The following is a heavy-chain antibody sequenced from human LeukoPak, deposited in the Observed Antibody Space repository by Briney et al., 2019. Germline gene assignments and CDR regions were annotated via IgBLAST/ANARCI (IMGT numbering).Heavy chain of an antibody. J-gene: IGHJ3*02. CDR1: GFTFSSYS. Sequence: GGSLRLSCAASGFTFSSYSMNWVRQAPGKGLEWVSSISSSSSYIYYADSVKGRFTISRGNAKNSLYLQMNSQRAEDTAVYYCARNYYGSGSSIRGAFDIWGQGTMVTVSS. V-gene: IGHV3-21*01. CDR2: ISSSSSYI. CDR3: ARNYYGSGSSIRGAFDI. D-gene: IGHD3-10*01.